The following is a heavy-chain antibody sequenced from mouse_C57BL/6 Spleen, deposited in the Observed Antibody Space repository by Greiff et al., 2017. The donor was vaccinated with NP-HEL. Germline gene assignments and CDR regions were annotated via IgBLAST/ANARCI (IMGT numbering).Heavy chain of an antibody. D-gene: IGHD2-3*01. Sequence: VQLQQPGAELVKPGASVKMSCKASGYTFTSYWITWVKQRPGQGLEWIGDIYPGSGSTNYNEKFKSKATLTVDTSSSTAYMQLSSLTSEDSAVYYCARGDGYYVRFAYWGQGTLVTVSA. CDR3: ARGDGYYVRFAY. CDR1: GYTFTSYW. J-gene: IGHJ3*01. V-gene: IGHV1-55*01. CDR2: IYPGSGST.